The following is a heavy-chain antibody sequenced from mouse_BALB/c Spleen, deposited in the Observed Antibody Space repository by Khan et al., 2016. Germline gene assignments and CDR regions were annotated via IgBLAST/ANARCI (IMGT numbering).Heavy chain of an antibody. V-gene: IGHV9-2-1*01. Sequence: QFQLVQSGPELKKPGETVKISCKASGYTFTDYSMHWVKQAPGKGLKWMGWINTETGEPTYADDFKGRFAFSLETSASTAYLQINNLKNEDTATYFCAPNWDGAMDYWGQGTSVTVSS. CDR2: INTETGEP. J-gene: IGHJ4*01. CDR1: GYTFTDYS. CDR3: APNWDGAMDY. D-gene: IGHD4-1*01.